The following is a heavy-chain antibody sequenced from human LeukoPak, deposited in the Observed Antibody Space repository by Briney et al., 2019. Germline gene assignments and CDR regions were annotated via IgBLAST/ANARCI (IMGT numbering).Heavy chain of an antibody. J-gene: IGHJ5*02. CDR1: GGTFSSYA. CDR3: ATDHCSSTSCYPLDP. V-gene: IGHV1-24*01. CDR2: FDPEDGET. Sequence: GASVKVSCKASGGTFSSYAISWVRQAPGQGLEWMGGFDPEDGETIYAQKFQGRVTMTEDTSTDTAYMELSSLRSEDTAVYYCATDHCSSTSCYPLDPWGQGTLVTVSS. D-gene: IGHD2-2*01.